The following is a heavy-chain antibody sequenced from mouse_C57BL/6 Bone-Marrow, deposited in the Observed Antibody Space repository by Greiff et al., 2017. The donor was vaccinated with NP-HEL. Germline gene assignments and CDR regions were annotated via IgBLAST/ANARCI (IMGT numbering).Heavy chain of an antibody. V-gene: IGHV1-64*01. J-gene: IGHJ2*01. CDR2: IHPNSGST. D-gene: IGHD2-1*01. CDR3: ARVYGNYDYFDY. CDR1: GYTFTSYW. Sequence: VQLQQPGAELVKPGASVKLSCKASGYTFTSYWMHWVKQRPGQGLEWIGMIHPNSGSTNYNEKFKSKATLTVDKSSSTAYMQLSSLTSEDSAVYYCARVYGNYDYFDYWGQGTTLTVSS.